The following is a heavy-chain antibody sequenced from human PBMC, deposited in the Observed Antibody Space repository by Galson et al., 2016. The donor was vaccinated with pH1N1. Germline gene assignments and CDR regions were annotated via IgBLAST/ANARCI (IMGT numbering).Heavy chain of an antibody. Sequence: QSGAEVKKPGASVKVSCKASGGVFRRYAISWVRQAPGQGLEWMGGRIALLGTTNSAQRFQGRVTITANESSNTGYMELSSLTSEDTDVYYCARDTGYYYGLGSFDYWGQGTLVTVSS. J-gene: IGHJ4*02. CDR2: RIALLGTT. D-gene: IGHD3-10*01. CDR1: GGVFRRYA. CDR3: ARDTGYYYGLGSFDY. V-gene: IGHV1-69*13.